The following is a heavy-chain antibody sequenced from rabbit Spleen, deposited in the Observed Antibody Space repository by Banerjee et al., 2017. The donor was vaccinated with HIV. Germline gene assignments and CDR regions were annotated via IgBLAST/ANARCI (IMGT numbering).Heavy chain of an antibody. CDR3: ARGGYGGHIYAMGL. CDR2: IYPGDGDT. J-gene: IGHJ6*01. CDR1: GFTISSSYW. V-gene: IGHV1S47*01. Sequence: EESGGGLVKPGASLTLTCKASGFTISSSYWICWVRQAPGKGLEWIACIYPGDGDTYYASWVNGRFSISRSTSLNTVTLQMTSLTAADTATYFCARGGYGGHIYAMGLWGPGTLVTVS. D-gene: IGHD4-2*01.